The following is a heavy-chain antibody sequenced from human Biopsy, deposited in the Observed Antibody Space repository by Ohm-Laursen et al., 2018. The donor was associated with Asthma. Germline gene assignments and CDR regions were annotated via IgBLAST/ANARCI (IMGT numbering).Heavy chain of an antibody. CDR1: GYTFNSAG. D-gene: IGHD3-10*01. CDR3: ARAVDYSHYYGIDV. CDR2: ISFYNGNT. V-gene: IGHV1-18*01. J-gene: IGHJ6*02. Sequence: ASVKVSCKTSGYTFNSAGITWVRQAPGQGLEWMGWISFYNGNTKVAQKLQDRVTMITDTSTSTAYMELRSLRSGDTAVYFCARAVDYSHYYGIDVWGQGTTVTVS.